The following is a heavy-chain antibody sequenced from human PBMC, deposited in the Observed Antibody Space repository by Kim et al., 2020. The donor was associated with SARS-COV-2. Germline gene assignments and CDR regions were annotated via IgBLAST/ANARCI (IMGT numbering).Heavy chain of an antibody. V-gene: IGHV3-7*01. Sequence: GGSLRLSCADSGFTFSSYWMSWVRQAPGKGLEWVANIKEDGSEKYYVDSVKGRFTISRDNAKKSLYLQMNSLRAEDTAVYYCARDRIEFDFWGQGTLVTVSS. CDR1: GFTFSSYW. D-gene: IGHD2-21*01. J-gene: IGHJ4*02. CDR3: ARDRIEFDF. CDR2: IKEDGSEK.